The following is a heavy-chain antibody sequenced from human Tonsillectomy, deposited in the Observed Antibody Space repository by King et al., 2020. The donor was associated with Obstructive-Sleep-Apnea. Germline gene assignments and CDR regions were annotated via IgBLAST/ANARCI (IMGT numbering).Heavy chain of an antibody. Sequence: QLQLQESGPGLVKPSETLSLTCTVSGGSISSSSYYWGWIRQPPGKGREWIGSIYYSGSTYYNPSLKSRVTISVDTSKNQFSLKLRSVTAADTAVYYCAREWGDYYGSWSLPSFDYWGQGTLVTVSS. J-gene: IGHJ4*02. CDR1: GGSISSSSYY. V-gene: IGHV4-39*07. D-gene: IGHD3-10*01. CDR2: IYYSGST. CDR3: AREWGDYYGSWSLPSFDY.